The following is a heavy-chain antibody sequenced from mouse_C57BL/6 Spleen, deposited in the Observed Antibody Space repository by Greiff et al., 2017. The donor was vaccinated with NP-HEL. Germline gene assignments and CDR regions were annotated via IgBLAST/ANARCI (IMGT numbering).Heavy chain of an antibody. CDR2: IYPSDSET. J-gene: IGHJ3*01. CDR3: ARFYDGYCAY. D-gene: IGHD2-3*01. V-gene: IGHV1-61*01. CDR1: GYTFTSYW. Sequence: QVQLQQPGAELVRPGSSVKLSCKASGYTFTSYWMDWVKQRPGQGLEWIGNIYPSDSETHYNQKFKDKATLTVDKSSSTAYMQLSSLTSEDSAVYYCARFYDGYCAYWGQGTLVTVSA.